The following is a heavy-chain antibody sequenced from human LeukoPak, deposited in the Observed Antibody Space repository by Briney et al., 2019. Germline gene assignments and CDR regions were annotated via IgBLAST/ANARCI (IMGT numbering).Heavy chain of an antibody. CDR2: ISSSSSYI. Sequence: GGSLRLSCAASGFTFSSYSMNWVRQAPGKGLEWVSSISSSSSYIYYADSLKGRFTISRDNAKNSLYLQMNSLRVEDTAMYYCARDNPGSSFAFDLWGQGTMVTVSS. CDR3: ARDNPGSSFAFDL. CDR1: GFTFSSYS. J-gene: IGHJ3*01. V-gene: IGHV3-21*01. D-gene: IGHD6-6*01.